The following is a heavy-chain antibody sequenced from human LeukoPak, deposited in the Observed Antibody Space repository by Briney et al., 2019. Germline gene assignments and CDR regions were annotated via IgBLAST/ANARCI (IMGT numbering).Heavy chain of an antibody. Sequence: SETLSLTCTVSGGSITTYYWSWIRQPPGKGLEWIGFIFYSGSTNYNPSLKSRVTISLNTSKTQFSLKLSSVTAADTAVYYCARDADYYDSSGYYPFDYWGQGTLVTASS. J-gene: IGHJ4*02. CDR3: ARDADYYDSSGYYPFDY. CDR1: GGSITTYY. D-gene: IGHD3-22*01. CDR2: IFYSGST. V-gene: IGHV4-59*01.